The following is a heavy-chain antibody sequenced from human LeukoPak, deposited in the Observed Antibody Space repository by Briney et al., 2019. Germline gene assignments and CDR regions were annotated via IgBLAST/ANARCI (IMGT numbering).Heavy chain of an antibody. Sequence: GGSLRLSCAASGFIFNNYGMSWVRQAPGKGLEWVANIKRDGSEKYYVDSVKGRFTISRDNAKNSLYLQMNSLRTEDTAVYYCARGRGSWYGVYFDYWGQGTLVTVSS. D-gene: IGHD6-13*01. J-gene: IGHJ4*02. V-gene: IGHV3-7*01. CDR3: ARGRGSWYGVYFDY. CDR1: GFIFNNYG. CDR2: IKRDGSEK.